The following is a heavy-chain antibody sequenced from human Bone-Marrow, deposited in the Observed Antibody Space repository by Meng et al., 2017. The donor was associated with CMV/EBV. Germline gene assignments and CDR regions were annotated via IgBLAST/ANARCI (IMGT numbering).Heavy chain of an antibody. Sequence: GESLKISCAASGFTVSSNYMSWVRQAPGKGLEWVSVIYSGGSTYYADSVKGRFTISRDNSKNTLYLQMNSLRAEDTAVYYCARDRSDRIAARGYFDYWGQGPLVTVSS. V-gene: IGHV3-66*02. D-gene: IGHD6-13*01. CDR3: ARDRSDRIAARGYFDY. CDR1: GFTVSSNY. CDR2: IYSGGST. J-gene: IGHJ4*02.